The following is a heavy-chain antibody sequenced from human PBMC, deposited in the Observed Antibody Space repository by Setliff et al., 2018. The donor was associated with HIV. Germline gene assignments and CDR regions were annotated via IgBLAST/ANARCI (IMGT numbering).Heavy chain of an antibody. CDR1: GFTFSSAW. CDR3: ARDYLYYNMYNGSPVYGMDV. V-gene: IGHV3-7*01. J-gene: IGHJ6*02. D-gene: IGHD3-10*01. CDR2: ISPDGSAT. Sequence: HPGGSLRLSCAASGFTFSSAWMGWVRQAPAKGLEWVANISPDGSATYYVDSVKGRFTISRDNSKNSLYLQMNSLRVEDTAVYYCARDYLYYNMYNGSPVYGMDVWGQGTTVTVSS.